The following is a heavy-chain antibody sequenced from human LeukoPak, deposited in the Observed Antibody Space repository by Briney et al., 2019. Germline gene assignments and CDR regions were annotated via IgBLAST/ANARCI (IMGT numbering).Heavy chain of an antibody. CDR2: IWYDGSNK. CDR3: AKDHAMVRGVIGYFDY. J-gene: IGHJ4*02. V-gene: IGHV3-33*06. CDR1: GFTFSSYG. Sequence: PGGSLRLSCAASGFTFSSYGMHWVRQAPGKGLEWVAVIWYDGSNKYYADSVKGRFTISRDNSKNTLYLQMNSLRAEDTAVYYCAKDHAMVRGVIGYFDYWGQGTLVTVSS. D-gene: IGHD3-10*01.